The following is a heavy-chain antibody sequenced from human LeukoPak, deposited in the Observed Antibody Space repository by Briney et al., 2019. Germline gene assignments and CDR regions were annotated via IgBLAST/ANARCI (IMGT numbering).Heavy chain of an antibody. V-gene: IGHV4-4*07. D-gene: IGHD5-18*01. CDR1: GGSISSYY. CDR2: IYTSGST. CDR3: ARGEYSYGHFDY. J-gene: IGHJ4*02. Sequence: PSETLSPTCTVSGGSISSYYWSWIRQPAGKGLEWIGRIYTSGSTNYNPSLKSRVTMSVDTSKNQLSLKLSSVTAADTGVFYCARGEYSYGHFDYWGQGTLVTVSS.